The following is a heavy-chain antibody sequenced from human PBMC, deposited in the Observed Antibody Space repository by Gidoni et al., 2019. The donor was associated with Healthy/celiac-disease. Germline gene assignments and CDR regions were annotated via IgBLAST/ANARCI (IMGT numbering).Heavy chain of an antibody. CDR1: GGSVSSGSYY. J-gene: IGHJ4*02. Sequence: QVQLQESGPGLVKPSETLSPTCTVSGGSVSSGSYYWSWIRQPPGKGLEWIGYIYYSGSTNYNPSLKSRVTISVDTSKNQFSLKLSSVTAADTAVYYCARVSVGADDYYFDYWGQGTLVTVSS. CDR3: ARVSVGADDYYFDY. V-gene: IGHV4-61*01. D-gene: IGHD1-26*01. CDR2: IYYSGST.